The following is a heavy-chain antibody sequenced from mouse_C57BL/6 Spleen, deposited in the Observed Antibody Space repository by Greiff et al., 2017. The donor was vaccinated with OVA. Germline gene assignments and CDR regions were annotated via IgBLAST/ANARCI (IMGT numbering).Heavy chain of an antibody. CDR3: AGEATVGATKYFDV. CDR2: IDPSDSET. Sequence: QVQLQQPGAELVRPGSSVKLSCKASGYTFTSYWMHWVKQRPIQGLEWIGNIDPSDSETHYNQQFKDKATLTVDNSSSTASLQLRSLTSEDSAGYDCAGEATVGATKYFDVGGTGTTVTVSS. V-gene: IGHV1-52*01. CDR1: GYTFTSYW. J-gene: IGHJ1*03. D-gene: IGHD1-1*01.